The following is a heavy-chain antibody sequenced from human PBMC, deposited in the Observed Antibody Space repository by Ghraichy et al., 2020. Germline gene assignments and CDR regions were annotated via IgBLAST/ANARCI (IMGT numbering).Heavy chain of an antibody. V-gene: IGHV3-74*03. CDR1: GFTLSNYW. Sequence: LSLTCAASGFTLSNYWMHWVRQAPGKGLVWVSRIKSDESSTTYADSVKGRFTISRDNAKNTLYLQMNSLKVEDTGVYYCVRVGESNGNHVKWIDPWGQGTLVTVSS. D-gene: IGHD1-14*01. CDR2: IKSDESST. CDR3: VRVGESNGNHVKWIDP. J-gene: IGHJ5*02.